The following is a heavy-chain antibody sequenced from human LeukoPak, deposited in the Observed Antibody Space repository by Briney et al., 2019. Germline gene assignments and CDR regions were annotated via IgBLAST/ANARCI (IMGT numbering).Heavy chain of an antibody. CDR2: IWYDGSNK. CDR1: AFTFSSYG. CDR3: AKATIAVAGRGYFDY. J-gene: IGHJ4*02. V-gene: IGHV3-33*06. Sequence: PGGSLRLSCAASAFTFSSYGMHWVRQAPGKGLEWVAVIWYDGSNKYYADSVKGRFTISRDNSKNTLYLQMNSLRAEDTAVYYCAKATIAVAGRGYFDYWGQGTLVTVSS. D-gene: IGHD6-19*01.